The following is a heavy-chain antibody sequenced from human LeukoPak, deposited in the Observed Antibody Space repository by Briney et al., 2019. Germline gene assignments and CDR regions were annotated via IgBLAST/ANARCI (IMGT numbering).Heavy chain of an antibody. CDR1: GDSISSYY. CDR3: ARSASGWANVDF. J-gene: IGHJ4*02. CDR2: IYYSGST. D-gene: IGHD1-1*01. V-gene: IGHV4-59*01. Sequence: SETLSLTCTVSGDSISSYYWTWIRQPPGKGLEWIGYIYYSGSTTYNPSLKSRVTISIDTSKNQFSLNLSSVTAADTAVYYCARSASGWANVDFWGQGTLVTVSS.